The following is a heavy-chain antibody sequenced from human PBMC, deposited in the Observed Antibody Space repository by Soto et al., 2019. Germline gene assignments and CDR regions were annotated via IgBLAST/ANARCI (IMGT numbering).Heavy chain of an antibody. CDR1: GFTVSNSY. V-gene: IGHV3-66*01. J-gene: IGHJ6*02. Sequence: PGGSLRLSCAASGFTVSNSYMSRVRQAPGKGLEWVSVIYTGGSTYYANFVRGRFTISRDNSKSTLYLQMNSLRAEDTAVYYCGKGRSYYYYYGVDVWGQGTTVTVSS. CDR2: IYTGGST. D-gene: IGHD1-26*01. CDR3: GKGRSYYYYYGVDV.